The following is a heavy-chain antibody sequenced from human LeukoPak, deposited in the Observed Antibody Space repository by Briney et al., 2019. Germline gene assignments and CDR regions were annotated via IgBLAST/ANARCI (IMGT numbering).Heavy chain of an antibody. J-gene: IGHJ6*03. D-gene: IGHD6-19*01. V-gene: IGHV3-15*01. CDR3: TTSSYSSGLHYYYYYYMDV. CDR2: IKSTTDGGTT. Sequence: GGSLRLSCAASGFTFSNAWMNWVRQAPGKELEWVGRIKSTTDGGTTDYAAPVKGRFTISREDSESTLFLQMNSLKIEDTAVYYCTTSSYSSGLHYYYYYYMDVWGKGTTVTVSS. CDR1: GFTFSNAW.